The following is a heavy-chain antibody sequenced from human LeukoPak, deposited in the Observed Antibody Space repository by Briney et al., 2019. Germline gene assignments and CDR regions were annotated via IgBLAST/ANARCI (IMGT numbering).Heavy chain of an antibody. CDR2: IYHSGST. V-gene: IGHV4-59*01. Sequence: SETLSLTCTVSGGSISTYYWNWIRQPPGKGLEWIGYIYHSGSTNYNPSLQSRVTISVDTSKNQFSLNLNSVTAADTAVYYCARGGAARLHFQNWGQGALVTVSS. CDR3: ARGGAARLHFQN. D-gene: IGHD6-6*01. CDR1: GGSISTYY. J-gene: IGHJ1*01.